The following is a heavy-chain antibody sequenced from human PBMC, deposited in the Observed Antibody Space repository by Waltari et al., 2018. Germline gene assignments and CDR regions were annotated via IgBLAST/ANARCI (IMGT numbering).Heavy chain of an antibody. CDR1: GGSISSYF. CDR2: GHNNGGT. V-gene: IGHV4-59*12. Sequence: QVQLQESDPGLGEPSETVSLTCGVSGGSISSYFWNWILQPPGKGLEWIGYGHNNGGTKYNPSLKSRATISVDRSTNQVSLRLTSTTPADTAVYYCAQWNAPNRCFDSWGQGTLVTVSS. D-gene: IGHD1-1*01. CDR3: AQWNAPNRCFDS. J-gene: IGHJ4*02.